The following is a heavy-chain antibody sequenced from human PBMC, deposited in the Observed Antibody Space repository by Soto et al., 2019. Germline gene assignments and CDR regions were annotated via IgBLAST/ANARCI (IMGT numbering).Heavy chain of an antibody. CDR3: AGGPRYWSFAL. CDR2: FSYSGSL. V-gene: IGHV4-34*01. J-gene: IGHJ2*01. D-gene: IGHD1-20*01. Sequence: GELQQWGPGLLKPSETLSLNCSVYGGSSRAYHWSWIRQSPGEGLEWIGEFSYSGSLNYNPSLMGRVAVSLDTSTNPFSLTMTSVTAADPAVYFCAGGPRYWSFALWGRGTLVTVS. CDR1: GGSSRAYH.